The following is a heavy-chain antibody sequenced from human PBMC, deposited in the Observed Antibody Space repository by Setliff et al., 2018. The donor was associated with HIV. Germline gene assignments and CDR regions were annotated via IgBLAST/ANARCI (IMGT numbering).Heavy chain of an antibody. D-gene: IGHD2-2*01. V-gene: IGHV1-24*01. CDR2: FDPEYGET. J-gene: IGHJ4*01. Sequence: ASVKVSCKVSGYTLTELSMHWVRQAPGKGLEWMGGFDPEYGETIYAQKFQGRVSMTEDTSTDTAYMELSSLRSEDTAVYYCARVYCSTTSCNDEYFYDYWGQGTLVTVSS. CDR3: ARVYCSTTSCNDEYFYDY. CDR1: GYTLTELS.